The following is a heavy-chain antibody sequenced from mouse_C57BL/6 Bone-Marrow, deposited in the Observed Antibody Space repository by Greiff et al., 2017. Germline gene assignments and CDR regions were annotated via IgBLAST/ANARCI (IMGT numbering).Heavy chain of an antibody. CDR1: GFSLTSYG. CDR3: ARKRYGSSYGYFDV. D-gene: IGHD1-1*01. V-gene: IGHV2-2*01. CDR2: IWSGGST. J-gene: IGHJ1*03. Sequence: QVQLKQSGPGLVQPSQSLSITCTVSGFSLTSYGVHWVRQSPGKGLEWLGVIWSGGSTDYHAAFISRLSISKDNSKSQVFFKMNSLQADDTAIYYCARKRYGSSYGYFDVWGTGTTVTVSS.